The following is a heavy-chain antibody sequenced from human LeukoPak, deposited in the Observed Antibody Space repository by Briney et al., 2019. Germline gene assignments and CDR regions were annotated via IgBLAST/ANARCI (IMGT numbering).Heavy chain of an antibody. V-gene: IGHV3-23*01. CDR1: GFTFSSYA. Sequence: TGGSLRLSCAASGFTFSSYAMSWVRQAPGKGLEWVSAISGSGGSTYYADSVKGRFTTSRDNSKNTLYLQMNSLRAEDTAVYYCAKDRATGPHYYYMDVWGKGTTVTVSS. D-gene: IGHD3-10*01. CDR3: AKDRATGPHYYYMDV. CDR2: ISGSGGST. J-gene: IGHJ6*03.